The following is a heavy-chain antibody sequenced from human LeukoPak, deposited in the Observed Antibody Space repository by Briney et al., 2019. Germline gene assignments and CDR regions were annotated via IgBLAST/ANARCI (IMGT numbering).Heavy chain of an antibody. Sequence: GGSLRLSCAASGFTLSGFGMNWVRQAPGKGLEWVSYISSSTTIIYYADSVKGRFIISRDNAKNSLYLQMNSLRAEDTAVYYCAKESPSYSYGQGTKDLDYWGQGTLVTVSS. CDR2: ISSSTTII. CDR3: AKESPSYSYGQGTKDLDY. D-gene: IGHD5-18*01. CDR1: GFTLSGFG. V-gene: IGHV3-48*01. J-gene: IGHJ4*02.